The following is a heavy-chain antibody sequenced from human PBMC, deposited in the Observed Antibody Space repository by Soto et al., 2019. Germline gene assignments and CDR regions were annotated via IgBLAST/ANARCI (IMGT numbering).Heavy chain of an antibody. Sequence: GASVKVSCKASGGTFSSYAISWVRQAPGQGLEWMGGIIPIFGTANYAQKFQGRVTITADESTSTAYMELSSLRSEDTAVEYCARDSVASSGSFDYWGQGTLVTVSS. J-gene: IGHJ4*02. V-gene: IGHV1-69*13. CDR2: IIPIFGTA. D-gene: IGHD3-3*02. CDR1: GGTFSSYA. CDR3: ARDSVASSGSFDY.